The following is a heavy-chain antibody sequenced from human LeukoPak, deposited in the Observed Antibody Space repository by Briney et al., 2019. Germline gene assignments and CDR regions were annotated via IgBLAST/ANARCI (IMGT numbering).Heavy chain of an antibody. V-gene: IGHV3-7*01. CDR3: ARDSGSYYSAFDI. Sequence: GGSLRLSCAASGFTFSSYWMSWVRQAPGKGLEWVANIKQDGSEKYYVDSVKGRFTISRDNAKNSLYLQMNSLRAEDTAVYYCARDSGSYYSAFDIWGQGTMVTVSS. CDR1: GFTFSSYW. D-gene: IGHD1-26*01. J-gene: IGHJ3*02. CDR2: IKQDGSEK.